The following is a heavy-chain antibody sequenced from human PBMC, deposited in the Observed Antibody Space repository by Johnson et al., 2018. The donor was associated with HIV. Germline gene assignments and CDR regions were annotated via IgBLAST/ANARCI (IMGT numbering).Heavy chain of an antibody. D-gene: IGHD1-26*01. CDR2: ISYDGSNK. Sequence: QVQLVESGGGLIQPGGSLRLSCAASGFTFSSYAMHWVRQAPGKGLGWVAVISYDGSNKYYADYVKGRFTISRDNSKNTLYLQMNSLRAEDTAVYYCAKTQWELLGVGAFDIWGQGTMVSVSS. J-gene: IGHJ3*02. V-gene: IGHV3-30*04. CDR1: GFTFSSYA. CDR3: AKTQWELLGVGAFDI.